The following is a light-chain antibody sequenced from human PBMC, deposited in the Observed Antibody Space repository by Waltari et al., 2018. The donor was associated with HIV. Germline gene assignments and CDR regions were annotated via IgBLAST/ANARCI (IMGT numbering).Light chain of an antibody. J-gene: IGKJ1*01. Sequence: DIVMTQTPDYLIVSPGERASINCRTNQSLLYSPNNKNFLVWYKQKPGQPPKLLIYWASSRESGVPARFSGSGSGTNFTLTISSLQPEDVATYFCQQYFSTPWTFGQGTKV. V-gene: IGKV4-1*01. CDR1: QSLLYSPNNKNF. CDR2: WAS. CDR3: QQYFSTPWT.